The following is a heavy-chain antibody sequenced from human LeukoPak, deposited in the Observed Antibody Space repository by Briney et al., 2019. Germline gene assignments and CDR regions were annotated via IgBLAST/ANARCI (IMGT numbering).Heavy chain of an antibody. Sequence: RSESLSLTCLVSGGSISSSIYYWGWPREPPGKGREGIGTIYYSRSTYYNPSLKSRVTISVDTSKNQFSLKLSSVPAADTAVYYCARFTMIVVVNWFDPWGQGTLVTVSS. D-gene: IGHD3-22*01. V-gene: IGHV4-39*01. J-gene: IGHJ5*02. CDR1: GGSISSSIYY. CDR3: ARFTMIVVVNWFDP. CDR2: IYYSRST.